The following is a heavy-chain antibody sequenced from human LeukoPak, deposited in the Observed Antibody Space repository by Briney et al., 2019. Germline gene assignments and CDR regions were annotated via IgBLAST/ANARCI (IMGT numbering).Heavy chain of an antibody. CDR2: INHSGST. V-gene: IGHV4-34*01. Sequence: SETLSLTCAVYGGSFSGYYWSWIRQPPGKGLEWIGEINHSGSTNYNPSLKSRVTISVDTSKNQFSLKLSSVTAADTAVYYCARSKYYDFWSGYLEWFDPWGQGTLVTVSS. CDR1: GGSFSGYY. J-gene: IGHJ5*02. D-gene: IGHD3-3*01. CDR3: ARSKYYDFWSGYLEWFDP.